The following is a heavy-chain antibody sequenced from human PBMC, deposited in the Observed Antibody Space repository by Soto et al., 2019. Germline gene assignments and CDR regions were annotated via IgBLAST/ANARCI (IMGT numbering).Heavy chain of an antibody. V-gene: IGHV3-23*01. Sequence: RESXRLSCSASTLTFGNYWMVWFRQAPGKGLEFVSVISGSCGSTYYAESVNGRFTLYRENSKQTAYLQMKSVTTDETAVYYCAKDSTVGVNLLREIQEWGQGTL. CDR2: ISGSCGST. CDR3: AKDSTVGVNLLREIQE. CDR1: TLTFGNYW. D-gene: IGHD1-1*01. J-gene: IGHJ1*01.